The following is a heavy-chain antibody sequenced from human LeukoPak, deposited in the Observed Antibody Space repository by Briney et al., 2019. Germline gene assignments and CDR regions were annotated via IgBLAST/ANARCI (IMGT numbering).Heavy chain of an antibody. D-gene: IGHD3-16*01. J-gene: IGHJ6*02. CDR1: GGSISSYY. CDR2: IYYSGST. Sequence: SETLSLTCTVSGGSISSYYWSWIRQPPGKGLEWIGYIYYSGSTNYNPSLKSRVTISVDTSKNQFSLKLSSVTAADTAVYHCARVHVDSYYYYGMDVWGQGTTVTVSS. V-gene: IGHV4-59*01. CDR3: ARVHVDSYYYYGMDV.